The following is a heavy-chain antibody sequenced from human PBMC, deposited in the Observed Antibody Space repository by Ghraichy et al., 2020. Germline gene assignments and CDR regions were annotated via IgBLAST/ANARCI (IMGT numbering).Heavy chain of an antibody. J-gene: IGHJ1*01. Sequence: GGSLRLSCVASGFTFSNYAMSWVRQAPGKGLEWVSGIVGSGGSKYYAESVKGRFTISRDNSKNTLYLQMNSLRAGDTAVYYCAETGITMILQPIQHWGQGTLVTVSS. CDR1: GFTFSNYA. D-gene: IGHD1-14*01. V-gene: IGHV3-23*01. CDR2: IVGSGGSK. CDR3: AETGITMILQPIQH.